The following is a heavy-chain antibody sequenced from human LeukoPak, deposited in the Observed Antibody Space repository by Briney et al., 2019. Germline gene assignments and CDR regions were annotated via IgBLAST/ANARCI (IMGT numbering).Heavy chain of an antibody. CDR3: ARAPNYCSSTSCYSYYFDY. CDR1: GYTFTGYY. CDR2: ISPNSGGT. Sequence: ASVKVSCKASGYTFTGYYMHWVRQAPGQGLEWMGWISPNSGGTNYAQKFQGRVTMTRDTSISTAYMELSRLKSDDTAVYYCARAPNYCSSTSCYSYYFDYWGQGTLVTVSS. J-gene: IGHJ4*02. V-gene: IGHV1-2*02. D-gene: IGHD2-2*01.